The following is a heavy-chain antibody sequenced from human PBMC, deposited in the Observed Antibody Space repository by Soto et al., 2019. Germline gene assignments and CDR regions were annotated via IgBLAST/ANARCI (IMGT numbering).Heavy chain of an antibody. CDR3: ARDRGMAYYYDSSGYGHDYYCMDV. V-gene: IGHV6-1*01. J-gene: IGHJ6*02. D-gene: IGHD3-22*01. Sequence: SQTLSLTCAISGDSVSSNSAAWNWIRQSPARGLEWLGRTYYRSKWYNDYAVSVISRITINPDTSKNQFSLQLNSVTPEDTAVYYCARDRGMAYYYDSSGYGHDYYCMDVWGQGTTVTVSS. CDR2: TYYRSKWYN. CDR1: GDSVSSNSAA.